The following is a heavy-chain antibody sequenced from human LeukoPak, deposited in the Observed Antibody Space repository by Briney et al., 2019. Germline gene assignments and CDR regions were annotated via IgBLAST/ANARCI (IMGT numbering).Heavy chain of an antibody. CDR1: GGSTSSYY. CDR2: IYYTGDT. Sequence: SETLSLTCTISGGSTSSYYWSWIRQSPGKGLEWIGDIYYTGDTNDNPSLKSRASISIDTSNNQFSLRLRSVTAADTAVYYCARGFQWHPKPCGFDVWGQGTMVTVSS. D-gene: IGHD2-21*01. J-gene: IGHJ3*01. CDR3: ARGFQWHPKPCGFDV. V-gene: IGHV4-59*01.